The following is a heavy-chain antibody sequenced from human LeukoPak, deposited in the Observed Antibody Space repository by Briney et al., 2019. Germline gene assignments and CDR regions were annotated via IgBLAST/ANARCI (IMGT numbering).Heavy chain of an antibody. J-gene: IGHJ4*02. CDR3: ARDRGISSGWFDY. V-gene: IGHV3-30-3*01. CDR2: ISYDGSNK. CDR1: GFTFSSYA. Sequence: PGGSLRLSCAASGFTFSSYAMHWVRQAPGKGLEWVAVISYDGSNKYYADSVKGRFTISRDNSKNTLYLQMNSLRAEDTAVYYCARDRGISSGWFDYWGQGTLVTVSS. D-gene: IGHD6-19*01.